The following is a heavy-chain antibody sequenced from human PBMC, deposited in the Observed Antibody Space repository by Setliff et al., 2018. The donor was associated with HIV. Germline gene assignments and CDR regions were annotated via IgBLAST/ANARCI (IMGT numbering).Heavy chain of an antibody. CDR1: GYIFTDYY. D-gene: IGHD2-2*01. CDR2: INPYGGAA. J-gene: IGHJ4*02. V-gene: IGHV1-46*01. Sequence: RASVKVSCKASGYIFTDYYLHWVRQAPGQGLEWMGVINPYGGAADFAQRFRDRLAMTTDTSTSTVFLELSSLRSEDTAIYYCARVYCSTRSCVDEWYFDYWGQGTLVTVSS. CDR3: ARVYCSTRSCVDEWYFDY.